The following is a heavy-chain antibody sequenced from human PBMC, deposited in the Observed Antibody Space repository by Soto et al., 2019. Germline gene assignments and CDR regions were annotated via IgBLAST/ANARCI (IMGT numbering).Heavy chain of an antibody. J-gene: IGHJ4*02. Sequence: GGSLRLSCAASGFTFSSYGMHWVRQAPGKGVEWVAVIWYDGSNKYYADSVKGRFTISRDNSKNTLYLQMNSLRAEDTAVYYCARPSGRGDYVSTFDYWGQGTLVTAPQ. CDR3: ARPSGRGDYVSTFDY. V-gene: IGHV3-33*01. CDR1: GFTFSSYG. D-gene: IGHD4-17*01. CDR2: IWYDGSNK.